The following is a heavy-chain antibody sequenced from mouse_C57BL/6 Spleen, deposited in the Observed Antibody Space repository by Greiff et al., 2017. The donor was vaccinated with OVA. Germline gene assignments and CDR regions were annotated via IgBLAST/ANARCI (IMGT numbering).Heavy chain of an antibody. CDR2: INPNYGTT. J-gene: IGHJ2*01. CDR3: ARGSYYGSSFSFDY. CDR1: GYSFTDYN. Sequence: VQLKESGPELVKPGASVKISCKASGYSFTDYNMNWVKQSNGKSLEWIGVINPNYGTTSYNQKFKGKATLTVDQSSSTAYMQLNSLTSEDSAVYYCARGSYYGSSFSFDYWGQGTTLTVSS. D-gene: IGHD1-1*01. V-gene: IGHV1-39*01.